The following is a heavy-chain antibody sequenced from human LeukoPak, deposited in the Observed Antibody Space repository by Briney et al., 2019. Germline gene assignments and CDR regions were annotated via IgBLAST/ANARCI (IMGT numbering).Heavy chain of an antibody. Sequence: PGGSLRLSCAASGFTFDDYDIHWVRQAPGKGLEWVSLISGDGGSTCYADSVKGRFTISRDNSKNSLYLQMNSLRTEDTALYYCAKAWFGERSGGGFDYWGQGTLVTVSS. CDR1: GFTFDDYD. CDR2: ISGDGGST. J-gene: IGHJ4*02. CDR3: AKAWFGERSGGGFDY. D-gene: IGHD3-10*01. V-gene: IGHV3-43*02.